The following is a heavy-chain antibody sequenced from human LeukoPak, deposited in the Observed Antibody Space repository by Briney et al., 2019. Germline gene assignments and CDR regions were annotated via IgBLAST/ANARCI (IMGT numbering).Heavy chain of an antibody. V-gene: IGHV3-30-3*01. CDR3: ARSRSAAAIPNDAFDI. J-gene: IGHJ3*02. CDR2: ISYDGSNK. Sequence: GGSLRLSCAASGFTFSSYAMHWVRQAPGKGLEWVAVISYDGSNKYYADSVKGRLTISRDNSKNTLYLQMNSLRAEDTAVYYCARSRSAAAIPNDAFDIWGQGTMVTVSS. CDR1: GFTFSSYA. D-gene: IGHD6-13*01.